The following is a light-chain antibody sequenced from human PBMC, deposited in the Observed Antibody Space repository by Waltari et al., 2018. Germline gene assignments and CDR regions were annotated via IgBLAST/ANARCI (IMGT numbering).Light chain of an antibody. V-gene: IGKV3-15*01. CDR3: QQYNNWPLT. CDR1: QSVSSD. J-gene: IGKJ4*01. Sequence: ETVMTQSPPTLSVSPGERATLPCRASQSVSSDLAWYPQKPGQAPRLLIYGASTRATGIPGRFSGSGSGTEFTLTISSLQSEDFAVYYCQQYNNWPLTFGGGTKVEI. CDR2: GAS.